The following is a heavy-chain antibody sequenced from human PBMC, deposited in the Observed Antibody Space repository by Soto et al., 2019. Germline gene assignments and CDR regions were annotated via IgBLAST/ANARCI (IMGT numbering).Heavy chain of an antibody. CDR1: GGSINNYY. Sequence: QVQLKETGPGLLKPSETLSLTCSVSGGSINNYYWSWIRQPPGKGLEWLGYIYYTGTTRYNPSLKSRVTISLDPSKKQFSRKLSSVTAADTAVYYCAGGYSGDSGFDYWHRGTLVTVSS. CDR2: IYYTGTT. D-gene: IGHD5-12*01. V-gene: IGHV4-59*01. J-gene: IGHJ4*02. CDR3: AGGYSGDSGFDY.